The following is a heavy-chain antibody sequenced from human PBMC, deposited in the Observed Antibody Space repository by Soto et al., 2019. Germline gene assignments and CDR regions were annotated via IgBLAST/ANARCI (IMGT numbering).Heavy chain of an antibody. J-gene: IGHJ4*02. D-gene: IGHD6-13*01. Sequence: EVQLLESGGGLVQPGGSLRLSCAASGFTFSNYAVTWVRHAPGKGLEWVSTISGSGGSTYYADSVKCRFTLSRDNSKNTLYLQMNSLRAEDTAVYYCAKDQGSSWYEIDYWGQGTLVTVSS. CDR1: GFTFSNYA. V-gene: IGHV3-23*01. CDR2: ISGSGGST. CDR3: AKDQGSSWYEIDY.